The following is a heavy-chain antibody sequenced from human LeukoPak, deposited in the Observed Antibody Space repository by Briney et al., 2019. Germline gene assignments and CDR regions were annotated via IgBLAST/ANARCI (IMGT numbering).Heavy chain of an antibody. CDR3: ARGYYDSSGYYFPADYFQH. Sequence: ASVKVSCKASGGTFSSYAIRWVRQAPGQGLEWMGRIIPIFGAANYAQKFQGRVTITTDEPTSTAYMELSSLRSEDTAVYYCARGYYDSSGYYFPADYFQHWGQGTLVTVSS. V-gene: IGHV1-69*05. CDR2: IIPIFGAA. D-gene: IGHD3-22*01. J-gene: IGHJ1*01. CDR1: GGTFSSYA.